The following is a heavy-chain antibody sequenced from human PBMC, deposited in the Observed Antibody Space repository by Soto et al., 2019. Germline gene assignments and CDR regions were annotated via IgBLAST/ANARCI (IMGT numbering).Heavy chain of an antibody. J-gene: IGHJ4*02. CDR2: ISYDGSNK. Sequence: GGSLRLSCVASGFTFSNYAMNWVRQAPSKGLEWVAVISYDGSNKYYADSVKGRITISRDNSRNTLYLQMNNLRAEDTAMYYCARDLGNNYGSFAYWGQGTLVTVSS. V-gene: IGHV3-30-3*01. CDR3: ARDLGNNYGSFAY. D-gene: IGHD4-17*01. CDR1: GFTFSNYA.